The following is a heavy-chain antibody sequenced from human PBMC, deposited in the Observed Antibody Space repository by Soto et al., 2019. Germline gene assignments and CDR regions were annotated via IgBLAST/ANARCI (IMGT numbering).Heavy chain of an antibody. Sequence: SVKVSCKASGGTFSSYAFSWVRQAPGQRLKWMGGIIPIFGPANYAQNFQGRVTTTAAESTGTAYRELSSRGSEDTAVYYCGRDRGHYSSSTSCYVFDDWGQGALV. CDR1: GGTFSSYA. CDR3: GRDRGHYSSSTSCYVFDD. CDR2: IIPIFGPA. D-gene: IGHD2-2*01. V-gene: IGHV1-69*13. J-gene: IGHJ4*02.